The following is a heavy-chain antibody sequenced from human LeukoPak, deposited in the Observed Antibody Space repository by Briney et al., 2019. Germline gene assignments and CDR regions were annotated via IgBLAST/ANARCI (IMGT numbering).Heavy chain of an antibody. J-gene: IGHJ4*02. D-gene: IGHD6-19*01. CDR1: GYTFTSYG. V-gene: IGHV1-18*04. Sequence: ASVKVSCKASGYTFTSYGISWVRQAPGQGLEWMGWISAYNGNTNYAQKLQGRVTMTTDTSTSTAYMELRSLRSDDTAVYYCAISKGRQWLVRGGYFDYWGQGTLVTVSS. CDR3: AISKGRQWLVRGGYFDY. CDR2: ISAYNGNT.